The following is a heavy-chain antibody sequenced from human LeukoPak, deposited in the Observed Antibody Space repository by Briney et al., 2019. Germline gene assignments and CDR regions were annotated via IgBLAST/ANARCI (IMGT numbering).Heavy chain of an antibody. CDR1: GYSISSGYY. Sequence: PSETLSLTCTVSGYSISSGYYWGWIRQPPGKGLEWIGSIYHSGSTYYNPSLKSRVTISVDTSKNQFSLKLSSVTAADTAVYYCARDRRFRAAGLMVRGVTDNWFDPWGQGTLVTVSS. CDR3: ARDRRFRAAGLMVRGVTDNWFDP. CDR2: IYHSGST. D-gene: IGHD3-10*01. V-gene: IGHV4-38-2*02. J-gene: IGHJ5*02.